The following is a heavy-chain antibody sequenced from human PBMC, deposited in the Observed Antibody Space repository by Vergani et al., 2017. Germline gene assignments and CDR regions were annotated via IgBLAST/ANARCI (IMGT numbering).Heavy chain of an antibody. D-gene: IGHD6-13*01. J-gene: IGHJ6*02. CDR1: GGSISSGSYY. CDR3: ARDPLYSTTWPFLLLDMDV. Sequence: QVQLQESGPGLVRPSQTLSLPCTFPGGSISSGSYYWSWFRQPAGKGLEWIGRFYTGGGTSYNPSLKSRVTISVDTSKNQFSLQLSSVTAADTAVYYCARDPLYSTTWPFLLLDMDVWGQGTTVTVSS. CDR2: FYTGGGT. V-gene: IGHV4-61*02.